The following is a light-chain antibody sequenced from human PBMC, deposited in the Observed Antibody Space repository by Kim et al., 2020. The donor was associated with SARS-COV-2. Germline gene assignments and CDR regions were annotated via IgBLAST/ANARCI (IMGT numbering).Light chain of an antibody. CDR1: SGHSSYA. Sequence: SVKLTCTLSSGHSSYAIAWHQQQPEKGPRYLMKLNSDGRHTKGDGIPDRFSGSSSGAERYLTISSLQSEDEADYYCQTWDTGVQVFGGGTQLTVL. J-gene: IGLJ2*01. V-gene: IGLV4-69*01. CDR3: QTWDTGVQV. CDR2: LNSDGRH.